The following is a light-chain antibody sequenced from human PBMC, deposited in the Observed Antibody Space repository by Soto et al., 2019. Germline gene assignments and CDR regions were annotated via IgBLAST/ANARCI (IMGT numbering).Light chain of an antibody. CDR1: QDISNY. J-gene: IGKJ4*01. Sequence: DIQMTQSPSSLSASVGDRVTITCQASQDISNYLNWYQQKPGKAPKLLIYDASNLETGVPSRFSGSGSGTDFTFTISSLQPEDIATYYCKQYDNILLTFGGGTKVEIK. CDR3: KQYDNILLT. CDR2: DAS. V-gene: IGKV1-33*01.